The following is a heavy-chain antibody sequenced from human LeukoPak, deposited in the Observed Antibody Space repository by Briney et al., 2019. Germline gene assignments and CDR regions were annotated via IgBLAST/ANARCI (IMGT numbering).Heavy chain of an antibody. J-gene: IGHJ6*02. D-gene: IGHD6-13*01. CDR3: ARDSSSWYRDPFPVYYYYYGMDV. V-gene: IGHV4-39*02. CDR2: IYYSGST. Sequence: PSGTLSLTCTVSGGSISSSSYYWGWIRQPPGKGLEWIGSIYYSGSTYYNPSLKSRVTISVDTSKNQFSLKLSSVTAADTAVYYCARDSSSWYRDPFPVYYYYYGMDVWGQGTTVTVSS. CDR1: GGSISSSSYY.